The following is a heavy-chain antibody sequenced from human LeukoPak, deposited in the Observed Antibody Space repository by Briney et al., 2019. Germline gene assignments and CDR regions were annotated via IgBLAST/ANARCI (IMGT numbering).Heavy chain of an antibody. CDR3: ARGGADSTPYDFWSGYFVAFDI. CDR1: GYSISSGYY. D-gene: IGHD3-3*01. Sequence: SETLSLTCTVSGYSISSGYYWGWIRQPPGKGLEWIGSIYHSGSTYYNPSLKSRVTISVDTSKNQFSLKLSSVTAADTAVYYCARGGADSTPYDFWSGYFVAFDIWGQGTMVTVSS. V-gene: IGHV4-38-2*02. J-gene: IGHJ3*02. CDR2: IYHSGST.